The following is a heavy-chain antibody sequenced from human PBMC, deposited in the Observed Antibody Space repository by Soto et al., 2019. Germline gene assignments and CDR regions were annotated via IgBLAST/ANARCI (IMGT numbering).Heavy chain of an antibody. Sequence: PSETLSLTCTVSGGSISSYYWSWIRQPPGKGLEWIGYIYYSGSTNYNPSLKSRVTISVDTSKNQFSLKLSSVTAADTAVYYCARDPVPSQGMIVGFPAQHWGQGTLVTVSS. V-gene: IGHV4-59*01. J-gene: IGHJ1*01. CDR3: ARDPVPSQGMIVGFPAQH. CDR2: IYYSGST. D-gene: IGHD3-22*01. CDR1: GGSISSYY.